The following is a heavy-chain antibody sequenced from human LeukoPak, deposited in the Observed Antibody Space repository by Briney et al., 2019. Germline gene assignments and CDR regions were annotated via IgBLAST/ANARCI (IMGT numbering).Heavy chain of an antibody. CDR2: VSVSGGGT. CDR1: GFTFSSYA. D-gene: IGHD1-26*01. CDR3: AKDRVGVSTVDY. Sequence: GGSLRLSCAASGFTFSSYALSWVRQAPGKGLEWVSSVSVSGGGTYYADSVKGRFTISRDNSKNTLYLQMNSLRAEDTAVYYCAKDRVGVSTVDYWGQGTLVSVSS. J-gene: IGHJ4*02. V-gene: IGHV3-23*01.